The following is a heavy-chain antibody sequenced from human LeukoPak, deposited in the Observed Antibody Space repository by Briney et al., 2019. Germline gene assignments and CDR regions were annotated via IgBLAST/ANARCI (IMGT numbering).Heavy chain of an antibody. CDR1: GYSISSGYY. CDR2: IYHSGST. D-gene: IGHD4-11*01. CDR3: ARTPYSNYGDY. V-gene: IGHV4-38-2*01. J-gene: IGHJ4*02. Sequence: PSETLSLTCAVSGYSISSGYYWGWIRQPPGKGLEWIGSIYHSGSTYYNPSLKSRVTISVDTSKHQFSLKLSSVTAADTAVYYCARTPYSNYGDYWGQGTLVTVSS.